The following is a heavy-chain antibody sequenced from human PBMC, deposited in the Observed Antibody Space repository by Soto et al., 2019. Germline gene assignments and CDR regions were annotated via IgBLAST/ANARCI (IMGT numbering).Heavy chain of an antibody. Sequence: GGSLRLSCAASGFTVSSNYMSWVRQAPGKGLEWVSVIYSGGSTYYADSVKGRFTISRDNSKNTLYLQMNSLRAEDTAVYYFSSINSSSWKGPYYYGMDVWGQGTTVTVSS. CDR1: GFTVSSNY. CDR2: IYSGGST. D-gene: IGHD6-13*01. V-gene: IGHV3-66*01. J-gene: IGHJ6*02. CDR3: SSINSSSWKGPYYYGMDV.